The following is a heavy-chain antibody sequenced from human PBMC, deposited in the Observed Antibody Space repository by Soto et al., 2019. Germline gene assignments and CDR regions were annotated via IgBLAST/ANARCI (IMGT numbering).Heavy chain of an antibody. CDR1: GFTFSDYY. J-gene: IGHJ4*02. V-gene: IGHV3-11*06. CDR3: ARDPLIAVAGTGYFDY. Sequence: GGSVRLSCAASGFTFSDYYMSWIRQAPGKGLGWVSYISSSSSYTNYADSVKGRFTISRDNAKNSLYLQMNSLRAEDTAVYYCARDPLIAVAGTGYFDYWGQGTVVTFSS. CDR2: ISSSSSYT. D-gene: IGHD6-19*01.